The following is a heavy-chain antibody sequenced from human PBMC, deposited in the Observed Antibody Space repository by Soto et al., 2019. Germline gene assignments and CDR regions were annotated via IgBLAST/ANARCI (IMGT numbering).Heavy chain of an antibody. D-gene: IGHD3-16*01. CDR1: GFTFSNYY. Sequence: QVQLVESGGGLVKPGGSLRLSCAASGFTFSNYYMSWIRQAPGKGLEWVSYISNSGSTIYYADSVKGRFTISRDNAKNYLYLKMNGRRAEDAAVYYCARLYGAPWGGFDPWGQGTLVTVSS. CDR2: ISNSGSTI. V-gene: IGHV3-11*01. CDR3: ARLYGAPWGGFDP. J-gene: IGHJ5*02.